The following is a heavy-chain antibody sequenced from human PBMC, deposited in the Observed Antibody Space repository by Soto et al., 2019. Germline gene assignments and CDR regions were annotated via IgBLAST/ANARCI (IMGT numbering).Heavy chain of an antibody. CDR2: IYYSGST. CDR1: GGSISSYY. J-gene: IGHJ4*02. Sequence: SETLSLTCTVSGGSISSYYWSWIRQPPGKGLEWIGYIYYSGSTNYNPSLKSRVTISVDTSKNQFSLKLSSVTAADTAVYYCARDNIAAAGTPSFGYWGQGTLVTVSS. D-gene: IGHD6-13*01. V-gene: IGHV4-59*01. CDR3: ARDNIAAAGTPSFGY.